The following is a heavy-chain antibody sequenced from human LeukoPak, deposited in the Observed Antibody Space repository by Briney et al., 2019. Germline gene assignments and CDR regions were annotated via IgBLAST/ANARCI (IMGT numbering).Heavy chain of an antibody. D-gene: IGHD6-13*01. Sequence: PSETLSLTCAVYGGSFSGYYWSWIRQPPGKGLEWIGEINHSGSTNYNPSLKRRVTISVDTSKNQFSLKLSSVTAADTAVYYCARDPLYSSSWFDPWGQGTLVTVSS. V-gene: IGHV4-34*01. J-gene: IGHJ5*02. CDR1: GGSFSGYY. CDR2: INHSGST. CDR3: ARDPLYSSSWFDP.